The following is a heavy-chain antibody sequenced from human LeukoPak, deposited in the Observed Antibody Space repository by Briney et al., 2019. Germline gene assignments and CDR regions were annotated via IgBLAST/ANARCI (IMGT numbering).Heavy chain of an antibody. Sequence: SETLSLTCTVSGGSIISYYRSWIRQAPGKGLEWIGYIYTTGTTNYNPSLKSRVTISGDTSKNQFSLSLSSVTAADTAVYYCAYGDYYYYMDVWDKGTTVTVSS. CDR1: GGSIISYY. D-gene: IGHD4-17*01. J-gene: IGHJ6*03. CDR3: AYGDYYYYMDV. CDR2: IYTTGTT. V-gene: IGHV4-4*08.